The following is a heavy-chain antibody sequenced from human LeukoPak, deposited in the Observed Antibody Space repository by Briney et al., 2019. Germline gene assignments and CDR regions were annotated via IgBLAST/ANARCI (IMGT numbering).Heavy chain of an antibody. CDR2: ISSSSSYI. CDR3: ARGSPAPIVGATAGY. J-gene: IGHJ4*02. CDR1: GFTFSSYS. D-gene: IGHD1-26*01. Sequence: GGSLRLSCAASGFTFSSYSMNWVRQAPGKGLEWVSSISSSSSYIYYADSVKGRFTISRDNAKNSLYLQMNSLRAEDTAVYYCARGSPAPIVGATAGYWGQGTLVTVSS. V-gene: IGHV3-21*01.